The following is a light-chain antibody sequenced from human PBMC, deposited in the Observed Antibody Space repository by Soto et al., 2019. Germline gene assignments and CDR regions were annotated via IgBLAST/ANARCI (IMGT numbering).Light chain of an antibody. CDR1: QSVSSY. CDR3: QQRSNWPPT. Sequence: EIVLTQSPATLSLSPGERATLSCRASQSVSSYLAWYQQTPGQAPRLLLYDASYRATGIPARFSGSGSGTDFSLTISGLEPEDSVVYYCQQRSNWPPTFGPGTRVDIK. J-gene: IGKJ3*01. V-gene: IGKV3-11*01. CDR2: DAS.